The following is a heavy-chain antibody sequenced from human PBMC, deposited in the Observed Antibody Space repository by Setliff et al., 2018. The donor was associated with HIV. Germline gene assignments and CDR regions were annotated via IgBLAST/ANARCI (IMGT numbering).Heavy chain of an antibody. D-gene: IGHD3-10*01. V-gene: IGHV4-34*01. CDR2: INHSGST. CDR1: GGSFSDYY. CDR3: ARGQPPPGPGLVRGAYSSGSLDY. Sequence: SETLSLTCAVYGGSFSDYYWSWIRQPPGKGLEWIGEINHSGSTEYNSSLKSRVTISVDTSKKQSSLNLTSLTAADTAVYYCARGQPPPGPGLVRGAYSSGSLDYWGQGTTVTVSS. J-gene: IGHJ4*02.